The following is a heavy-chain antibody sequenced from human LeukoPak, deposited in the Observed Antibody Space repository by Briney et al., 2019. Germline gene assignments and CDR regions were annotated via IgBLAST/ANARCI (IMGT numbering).Heavy chain of an antibody. Sequence: SETLSLTCTVSGGSISSYYWSWIRQPPGKGLEWIGYIYYSGSTNYNPSLKSRVTISVDTSKNQFSLKLSSVTAADTAVYYCARVDYYYYGMDVWGQGTTVTVSS. CDR2: IYYSGST. CDR1: GGSISSYY. V-gene: IGHV4-59*08. J-gene: IGHJ6*02. CDR3: ARVDYYYYGMDV.